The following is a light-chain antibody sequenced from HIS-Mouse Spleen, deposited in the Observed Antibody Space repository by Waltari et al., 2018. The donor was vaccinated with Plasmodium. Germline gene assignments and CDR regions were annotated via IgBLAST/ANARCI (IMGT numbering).Light chain of an antibody. Sequence: QSALTQPAYVSGSPGQSITISCTGTSSDVGSYNLVSRYQQHPGEPPKLMIYEGSKRPSGVSNLFSCSKSGNTASLTISGLQAEDEADYYCCSYAGSRVFGGGTKLTVL. J-gene: IGLJ3*02. V-gene: IGLV2-23*01. CDR2: EGS. CDR1: SSDVGSYNL. CDR3: CSYAGSRV.